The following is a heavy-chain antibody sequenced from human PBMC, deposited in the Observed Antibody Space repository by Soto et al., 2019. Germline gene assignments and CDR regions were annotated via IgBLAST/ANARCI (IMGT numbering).Heavy chain of an antibody. D-gene: IGHD1-26*01. V-gene: IGHV3-53*01. CDR2: IYSGGST. J-gene: IGHJ2*01. CDR3: ARERVYSGSPLGLYFDL. CDR1: GFTVSSNY. Sequence: PGGSLRLSCAASGFTVSSNYMSWVRQAPGKGLEWVSVIYSGGSTYYADSVKGRFTISRDNSKNTLYLQMNSLRAEDTAVYYCARERVYSGSPLGLYFDLWGRGTLVTVS.